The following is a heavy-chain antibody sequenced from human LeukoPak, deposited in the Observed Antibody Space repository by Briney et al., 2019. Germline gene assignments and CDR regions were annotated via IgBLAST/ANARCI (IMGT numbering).Heavy chain of an antibody. V-gene: IGHV1-46*01. Sequence: GASVKVSCKASGYTFTSYDMHWVRQAPGQGLEWMGIINPSGGSTSYAQNFQGRVTMTRDMSTSTGYMELSSLRSEDTAVYYCARDRYCGGDCYNTHFDYWGQGTLVTVSS. D-gene: IGHD2-21*02. CDR1: GYTFTSYD. CDR3: ARDRYCGGDCYNTHFDY. J-gene: IGHJ4*02. CDR2: INPSGGST.